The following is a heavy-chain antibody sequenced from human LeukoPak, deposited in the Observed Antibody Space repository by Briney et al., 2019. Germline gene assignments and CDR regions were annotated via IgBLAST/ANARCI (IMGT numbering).Heavy chain of an antibody. CDR1: GFTFSTYS. J-gene: IGHJ4*02. CDR2: ISPNSNYK. CDR3: AKDGNYDSSGYYLGYYFDY. V-gene: IGHV3-21*04. Sequence: GESLRLSCAASGFTFSTYSMNWLRLAPGKGLEWVSSISPNSNYKYYVDSVKGRFTISRDNAKSSLYLQMNSLRAEDTAVYYCAKDGNYDSSGYYLGYYFDYWGQGTLVTVSS. D-gene: IGHD3-22*01.